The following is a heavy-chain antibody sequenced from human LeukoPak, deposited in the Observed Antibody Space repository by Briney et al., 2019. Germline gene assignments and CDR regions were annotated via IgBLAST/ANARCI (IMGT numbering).Heavy chain of an antibody. CDR3: ASDYYGSKYPYYYYGMDV. CDR1: GGTFSSYA. D-gene: IGHD3-22*01. V-gene: IGHV1-69*04. J-gene: IGHJ6*02. Sequence: ASVKVSCKASGGTFSSYAISWVRQAPGQGLEWMGRIIPILGIANYAQKFQGRVTITADKSTSTAYMELSSLRSEDTAVYYCASDYYGSKYPYYYYGMDVWGQGTTVTVSS. CDR2: IIPILGIA.